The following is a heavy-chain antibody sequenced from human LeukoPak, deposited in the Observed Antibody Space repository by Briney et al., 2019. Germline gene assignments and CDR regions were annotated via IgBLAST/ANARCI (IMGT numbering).Heavy chain of an antibody. V-gene: IGHV3-21*04. D-gene: IGHD3-10*01. CDR2: ISSSSSYI. CDR1: GFTFSSYS. CDR3: ARVNLDYYGSGSYYKYYFDY. J-gene: IGHJ4*02. Sequence: GGSLRLSCAASGFTFSSYSMNWVRQAPGKGLEWVSSISSSSSYIYYADSVKGRFTISRDNAKNSLYLQMNSLKAEDTAMYYCARVNLDYYGSGSYYKYYFDYWGQGTLVTVSS.